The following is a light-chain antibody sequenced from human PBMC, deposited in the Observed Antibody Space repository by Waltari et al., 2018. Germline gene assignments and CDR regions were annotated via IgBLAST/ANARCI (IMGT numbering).Light chain of an antibody. V-gene: IGLV1-40*01. CDR2: GNI. CDR3: QSYDSSLNGV. Sequence: QSVLTQPPSVSGAPGQRVTISCTGSSSNIGAGYDVHWYQQLPGTAPKPLISGNINRPAGVPDRFSGSKSGTSASLAITGLQAEDEADYYCQSYDSSLNGVFGGGTKLTVL. J-gene: IGLJ3*02. CDR1: SSNIGAGYD.